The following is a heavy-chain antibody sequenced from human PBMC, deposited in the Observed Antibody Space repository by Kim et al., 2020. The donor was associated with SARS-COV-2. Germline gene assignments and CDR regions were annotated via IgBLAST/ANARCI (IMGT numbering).Heavy chain of an antibody. V-gene: IGHV4-59*01. J-gene: IGHJ6*02. D-gene: IGHD6-13*01. Sequence: SETLSLTCTVSGGSISSYYWSWIRQPPGKGLEWIGYIYYSGSTNYNPSLKSRVTISVDTSKNQFSLKLSSVTAADTAVYYCARDRIAAAGTTFYYYYGMDVWGQGTTVTVSS. CDR3: ARDRIAAAGTTFYYYYGMDV. CDR1: GGSISSYY. CDR2: IYYSGST.